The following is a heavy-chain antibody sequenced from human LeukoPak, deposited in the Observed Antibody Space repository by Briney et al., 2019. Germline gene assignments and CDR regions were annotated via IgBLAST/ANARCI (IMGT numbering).Heavy chain of an antibody. Sequence: SETLSLTCTVSGGSISSSSYYWGWIRQPPGKGLEWIGCIYYSGSTYYNPSLKSRVTISVDTSKNQFSLKLSSVTAADTAVYYCASMQSPPQYAPSNYYYYYYMDVWGKGTTVTVSS. CDR3: ASMQSPPQYAPSNYYYYYYMDV. CDR1: GGSISSSSYY. V-gene: IGHV4-39*01. J-gene: IGHJ6*03. D-gene: IGHD2-2*01. CDR2: IYYSGST.